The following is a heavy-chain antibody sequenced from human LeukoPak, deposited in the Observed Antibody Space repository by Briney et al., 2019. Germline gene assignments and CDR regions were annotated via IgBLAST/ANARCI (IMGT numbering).Heavy chain of an antibody. CDR2: IYYSGST. CDR3: ARVGVLYAFDI. CDR1: GGSISSYY. J-gene: IGHJ3*02. Sequence: SETLPLTCTVSGGSISSYYWSWIRQPPGKGLEWIGYIYYSGSTNYNPSLKSRVTISVDTSKNQFSLKLSSVTAADTAVYYCARVGVLYAFDIWGQGTMVTVSS. V-gene: IGHV4-59*01.